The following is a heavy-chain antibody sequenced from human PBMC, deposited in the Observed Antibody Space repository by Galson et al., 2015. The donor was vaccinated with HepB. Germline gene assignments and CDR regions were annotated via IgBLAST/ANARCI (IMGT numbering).Heavy chain of an antibody. Sequence: SVKVSCKASGYTFTSYAMHWVRQAPGQRLEWMGWINAGNGNTKYSQKFQGRVTITRDTSASTAYMELSSLRSEDTAVYYCARVDSSSPNLYYYYYYGMDVWGQGTTVTVSS. CDR1: GYTFTSYA. CDR2: INAGNGNT. V-gene: IGHV1-3*01. CDR3: ARVDSSSPNLYYYYYYGMDV. D-gene: IGHD6-13*01. J-gene: IGHJ6*02.